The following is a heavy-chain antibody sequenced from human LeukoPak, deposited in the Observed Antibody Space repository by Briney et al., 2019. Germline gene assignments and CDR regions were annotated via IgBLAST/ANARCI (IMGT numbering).Heavy chain of an antibody. CDR1: NFIFGDYN. V-gene: IGHV3-21*01. CDR2: ISRSGNDK. Sequence: PGVSLRLSCEASNFIFGDYNMIWVRQAPGKGLEGVSSISRSGNDKYYGDSVKRRFTISRDNAKNSLYLQMSGLRAEDTGVYLCVRRETVFGVVTNFDFWGQGVLVTVSS. D-gene: IGHD3-3*01. J-gene: IGHJ4*02. CDR3: VRRETVFGVVTNFDF.